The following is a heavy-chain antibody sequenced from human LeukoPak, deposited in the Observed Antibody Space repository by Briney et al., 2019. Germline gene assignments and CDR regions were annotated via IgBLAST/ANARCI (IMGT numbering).Heavy chain of an antibody. V-gene: IGHV3-23*01. D-gene: IGHD2-2*01. J-gene: IGHJ4*02. CDR1: GFTFSSYA. Sequence: GGSLRLSCAASGFTFSSYAMSWVRQAPGKGLEWVSAISGSGGSTYYADPVKGRFTISRDNSKNTLYLQMNSLRAEDTAVYYCAKAGPIVVVPAAMADDYWGQGTLVTVSS. CDR3: AKAGPIVVVPAAMADDY. CDR2: ISGSGGST.